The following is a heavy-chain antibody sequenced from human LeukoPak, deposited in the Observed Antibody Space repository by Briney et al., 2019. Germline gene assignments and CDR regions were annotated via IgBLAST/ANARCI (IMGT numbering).Heavy chain of an antibody. CDR2: IYFIGST. Sequence: SETLSLTCTVSSGSISSYYWSWIRQPPGKGLEWIGYIYFIGSTNYNPSLKSRVTISVDTSKNQFSLKLSSVAAADTALYYCARHVYDFWIGYIGGFDYWGQGTLVSVSS. CDR1: SGSISSYY. J-gene: IGHJ4*02. D-gene: IGHD3-3*01. CDR3: ARHVYDFWIGYIGGFDY. V-gene: IGHV4-59*08.